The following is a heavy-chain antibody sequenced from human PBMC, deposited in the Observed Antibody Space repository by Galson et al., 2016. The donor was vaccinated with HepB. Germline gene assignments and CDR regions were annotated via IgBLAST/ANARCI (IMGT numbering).Heavy chain of an antibody. CDR3: SRTPSPNYDYVWGSYRPPWFDP. J-gene: IGHJ5*02. CDR2: IIPIFGTS. CDR1: GGTFTSYA. D-gene: IGHD3-16*02. V-gene: IGHV1-69*05. Sequence: SVKVSCKASGGTFTSYAISWVRQAPGQGLEWMGGIIPIFGTSNYAQKFQGRVTITRDTSASTAYMELSSLRSGDTAVYYRSRTPSPNYDYVWGSYRPPWFDPWGQGTLVTVSS.